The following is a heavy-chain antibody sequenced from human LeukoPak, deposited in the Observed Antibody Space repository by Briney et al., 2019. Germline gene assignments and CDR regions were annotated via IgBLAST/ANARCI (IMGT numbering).Heavy chain of an antibody. CDR2: ISSNGGST. CDR3: ARNHHYYDSSGYSDY. V-gene: IGHV3-64*01. CDR1: GFTFSSYA. Sequence: PGGSLRLSCAASGFTFSSYAMHWVRQAPGKGLEYVSAISSNGGSTYYANSVKGRFTISRDNSKNTLYLQMGSLRAEDMAVYYSARNHHYYDSSGYSDYWGQGTLVTVSS. J-gene: IGHJ4*02. D-gene: IGHD3-22*01.